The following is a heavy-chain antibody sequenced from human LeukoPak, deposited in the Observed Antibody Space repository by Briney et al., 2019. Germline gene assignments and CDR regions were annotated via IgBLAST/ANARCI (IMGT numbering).Heavy chain of an antibody. CDR3: ARVQGYSYGSYYFDY. D-gene: IGHD5-18*01. Sequence: GGSLRLSCAASGFTFSSYAMSWVRQAPGKGLEWVSAISGSGGSTYYADSVKGRFTISRDNSKNTLYLQMNSLRAEDTAVYYCARVQGYSYGSYYFDYWGQGTLVTVSS. CDR2: ISGSGGST. CDR1: GFTFSSYA. V-gene: IGHV3-23*01. J-gene: IGHJ4*02.